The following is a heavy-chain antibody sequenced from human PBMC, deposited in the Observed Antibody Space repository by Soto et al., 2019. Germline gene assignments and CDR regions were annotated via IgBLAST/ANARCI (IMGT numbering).Heavy chain of an antibody. J-gene: IGHJ4*02. Sequence: QVQLQQWGAGLLKPSETLSLTCAVYGESFSGYYWSWIRQPPGKGLEWIGEINHSGSTNYNPSLKSRVTMSADTSKNQFSLKLSSVTAADTAMYYCAGNIVATISSFDYWGQGTLVTVSS. V-gene: IGHV4-34*02. CDR1: GESFSGYY. D-gene: IGHD5-12*01. CDR2: INHSGST. CDR3: AGNIVATISSFDY.